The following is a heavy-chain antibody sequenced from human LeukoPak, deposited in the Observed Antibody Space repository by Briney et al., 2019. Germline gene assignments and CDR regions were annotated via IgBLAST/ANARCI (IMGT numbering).Heavy chain of an antibody. Sequence: GGSLRLSCAASAFTFSHYAMHWVRQAPGKGLEWVAVISYDARHEYYADSVKGRFTISSDNSKNTLYLQMNSLRVEDTAVYFCTRVKDYHYDTSESGFDQWGQGTLVTVSS. V-gene: IGHV3-30*08. CDR2: ISYDARHE. CDR3: TRVKDYHYDTSESGFDQ. D-gene: IGHD3-22*01. CDR1: AFTFSHYA. J-gene: IGHJ4*02.